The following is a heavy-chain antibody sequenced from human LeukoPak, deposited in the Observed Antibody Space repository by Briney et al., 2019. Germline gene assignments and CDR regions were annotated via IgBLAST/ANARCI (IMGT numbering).Heavy chain of an antibody. CDR2: IKKDGSEI. CDR1: GFTFGSYW. J-gene: IGHJ4*01. CDR3: AGGSGWITGD. V-gene: IGHV3-7*03. D-gene: IGHD1-14*01. Sequence: GGSLRLSCSASGFTFGSYWMNWVRQAPGKGPEWVANIKKDGSEINYVDSVKGRFIISRDNAKNSLYLQMNSLRVDDTAVYYCAGGSGWITGDWGHGTLVTVSS.